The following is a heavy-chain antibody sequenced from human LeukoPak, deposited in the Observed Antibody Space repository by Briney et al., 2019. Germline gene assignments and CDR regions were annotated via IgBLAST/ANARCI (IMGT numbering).Heavy chain of an antibody. D-gene: IGHD6-13*01. CDR1: GFTFSNHG. CDR3: AKDSSSWSYYMDV. V-gene: IGHV3-30*18. J-gene: IGHJ6*03. CDR2: ISYDGSNK. Sequence: GRSLRLSCAASGFTFSNHGVHWVRQAPGKGLECVAVISYDGSNKYYADSVKGRFTISRDNAKNTLYLQMNSLRAEDTAVYYCAKDSSSWSYYMDVWGKGTTVTVSS.